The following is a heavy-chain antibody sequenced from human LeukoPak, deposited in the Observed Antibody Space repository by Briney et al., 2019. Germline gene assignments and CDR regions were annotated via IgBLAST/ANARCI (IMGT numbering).Heavy chain of an antibody. V-gene: IGHV4-34*01. D-gene: IGHD5-12*01. J-gene: IGHJ6*03. CDR3: ARVRSSGYDYLYYYYYYYMDV. CDR1: GGSFSGYY. Sequence: SETLSLTCAVYGGSFSGYYWSWIRQPPGKGLEWIGEINHSGSTNYNPSLKSRVTISVDTSKNQFSLKLSSVTAADTAVYYCARVRSSGYDYLYYYYYYYMDVWGKGTTVTVSS. CDR2: INHSGST.